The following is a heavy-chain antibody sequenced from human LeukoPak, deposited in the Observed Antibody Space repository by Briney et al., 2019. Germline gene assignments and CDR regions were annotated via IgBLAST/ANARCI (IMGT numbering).Heavy chain of an antibody. CDR3: ANNSSGFDAFDI. CDR2: ISGCGGST. Sequence: EGSLRLSCTASRFTFSGYAMSWVRQAPGKGLEWVSAISGCGGSTYYADSVKGRFTISRDNSKNTLYPQMNRLRAEDTAVYYFANNSSGFDAFDICGQGTMVTVSS. J-gene: IGHJ3*02. V-gene: IGHV3-23*01. D-gene: IGHD6-19*01. CDR1: RFTFSGYA.